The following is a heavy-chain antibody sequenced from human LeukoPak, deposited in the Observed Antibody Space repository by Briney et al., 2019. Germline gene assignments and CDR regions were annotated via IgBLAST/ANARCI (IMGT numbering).Heavy chain of an antibody. CDR3: ASDPSGRFRTTIFGVAEGNWFDP. Sequence: SETLSLTCTVSGGSISSSSYYWGWIRQPPGKGLEWIGSIYYSGSTYYNPSLKSRVTISVDTSKNQFSLKLSSVTAADTAVYYCASDPSGRFRTTIFGVAEGNWFDPWGQGTLVTVSS. CDR1: GGSISSSSYY. J-gene: IGHJ5*02. D-gene: IGHD3-3*01. CDR2: IYYSGST. V-gene: IGHV4-39*01.